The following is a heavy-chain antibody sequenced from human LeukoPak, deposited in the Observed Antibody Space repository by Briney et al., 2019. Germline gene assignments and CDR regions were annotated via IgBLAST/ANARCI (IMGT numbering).Heavy chain of an antibody. V-gene: IGHV4-34*01. Sequence: NSSETLSLTCAVYGGSLSGYYWSWIRQPPGKGLEWIGDINHSGSTNCNPSLESRVTMLVDTSKNQFSLKLNSVTAADTAVYYCARFPSSSWLNWFDPWGQGTLVTVSS. CDR1: GGSLSGYY. J-gene: IGHJ5*02. CDR2: INHSGST. D-gene: IGHD6-13*01. CDR3: ARFPSSSWLNWFDP.